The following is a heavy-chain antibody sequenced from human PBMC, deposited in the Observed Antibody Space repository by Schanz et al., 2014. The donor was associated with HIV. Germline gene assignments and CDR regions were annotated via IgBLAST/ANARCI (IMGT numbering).Heavy chain of an antibody. J-gene: IGHJ4*02. CDR3: AKPEYDSRGSSQSHFDY. V-gene: IGHV3-23*01. D-gene: IGHD3-22*01. CDR2: ISESGGRT. CDR1: GFNFNNYA. Sequence: EVQLLESGGGLEQPGGSLRLSCAASGFNFNNYAMTWIRQAPGKGLEWVSSISESGGRTYYADSVNGRFTISRDNSKNTLYLQMTTLRTEDTAVYYCAKPEYDSRGSSQSHFDYWGQGTLVTVSS.